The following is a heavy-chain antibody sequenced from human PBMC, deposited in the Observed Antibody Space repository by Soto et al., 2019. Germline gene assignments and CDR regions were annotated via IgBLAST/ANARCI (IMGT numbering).Heavy chain of an antibody. CDR3: ARDCTNGVCYHWEDY. CDR1: GYTFTSYG. D-gene: IGHD2-8*01. Sequence: GASVKVSCKASGYTFTSYGISWVRQAPGQGLEWMGWISAYNGNTNYAQKLQGRVTMTTDTSTSTAYMELRSLRSDDTAVYYCARDCTNGVCYHWEDYWGQGTLVTVSS. J-gene: IGHJ4*02. V-gene: IGHV1-18*01. CDR2: ISAYNGNT.